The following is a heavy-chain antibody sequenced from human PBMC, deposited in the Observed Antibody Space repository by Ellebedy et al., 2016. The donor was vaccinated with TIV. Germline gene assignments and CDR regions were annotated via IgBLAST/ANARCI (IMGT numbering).Heavy chain of an antibody. J-gene: IGHJ4*02. CDR1: GFSSGFSFSRYA. V-gene: IGHV3-23*01. D-gene: IGHD1-1*01. Sequence: GESLKISCAASGFSSGFSFSRYAMGWVRQAPGKGLDWVSAISGTGSSTTHYADSVKGRFTISRDNSKNTLYLQMNSLKTEDTAIYYCARDTTSDYWGQGALVTVSS. CDR2: ISGTGSSTT. CDR3: ARDTTSDY.